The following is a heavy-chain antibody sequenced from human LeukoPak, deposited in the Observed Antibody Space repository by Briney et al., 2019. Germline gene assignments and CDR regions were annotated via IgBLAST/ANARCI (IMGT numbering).Heavy chain of an antibody. D-gene: IGHD3-16*01. V-gene: IGHV3-21*01. CDR1: GFTFSNYN. CDR3: ARNFDSVTSAFAY. CDR2: ISSSGRYI. J-gene: IGHJ4*02. Sequence: GGSLRLSCATSGFTFSNYNMNWVRQAPGKGLEWVPTISSSGRYIYYAESVKGRFIISRDNTNSSLFLQMNSLRAEDTAVYFCARNFDSVTSAFAYWGQGSLVTVSS.